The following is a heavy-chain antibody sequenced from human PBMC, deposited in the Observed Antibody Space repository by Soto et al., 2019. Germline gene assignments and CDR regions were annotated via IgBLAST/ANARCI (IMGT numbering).Heavy chain of an antibody. D-gene: IGHD6-13*01. J-gene: IGHJ4*02. CDR2: INHSGST. CDR3: ARTPYSRWTFDY. CDR1: GGSFSGYY. V-gene: IGHV4-34*01. Sequence: SETLSLTCAVYGGSFSGYYWSWIRQPPGKGLEWIGEINHSGSTNYNPSLKSRVTISVDTSKNQFSLKLSSVTAADTAVYYCARTPYSRWTFDYWGQGTLVTVSS.